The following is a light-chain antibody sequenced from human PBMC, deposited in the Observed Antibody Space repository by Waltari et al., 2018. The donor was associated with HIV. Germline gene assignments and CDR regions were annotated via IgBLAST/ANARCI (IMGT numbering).Light chain of an antibody. CDR2: NVN. CDR3: CSYTSSGPRYVL. Sequence: QSALTQPASVSGSLGQSITISCTGTSGDVGGYNFVSWYQQHPGKAPKLIIYNVNSRPSGVSSRFSGSRAANTASLTISGLQAEDEADYFCCSYTSSGPRYVLFGGGTRLTVL. V-gene: IGLV2-14*03. J-gene: IGLJ2*01. CDR1: SGDVGGYNF.